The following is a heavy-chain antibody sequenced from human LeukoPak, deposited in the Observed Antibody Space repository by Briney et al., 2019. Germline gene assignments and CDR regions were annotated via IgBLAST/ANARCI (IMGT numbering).Heavy chain of an antibody. J-gene: IGHJ4*02. Sequence: SETLSLTCTVSGGSISSYYWSWIRQPPGKGLEWIGYIYYSGSTNYNPSLKSRVTISVDTSKNQFSLKLSSVTAAHTAVYYCASGDYWGQGTLVTVSS. V-gene: IGHV4-59*01. CDR3: ASGDY. CDR2: IYYSGST. CDR1: GGSISSYY.